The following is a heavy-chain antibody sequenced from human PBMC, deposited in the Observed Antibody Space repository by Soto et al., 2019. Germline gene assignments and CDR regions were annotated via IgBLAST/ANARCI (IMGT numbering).Heavy chain of an antibody. D-gene: IGHD1-1*01. Sequence: SDTLSLTCTVSGGSISSYYWSWIRQPPGKGLEWIGYIYNSGRTNYNPSLKSRVTISVDTSMNQFSLKLSSVTAADTAVYYCARRYGYSFDYWGQGTLVTVSS. CDR1: GGSISSYY. CDR2: IYNSGRT. J-gene: IGHJ4*02. CDR3: ARRYGYSFDY. V-gene: IGHV4-59*08.